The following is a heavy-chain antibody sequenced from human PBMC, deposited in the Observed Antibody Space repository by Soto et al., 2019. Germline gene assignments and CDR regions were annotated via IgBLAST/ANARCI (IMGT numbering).Heavy chain of an antibody. D-gene: IGHD4-17*01. CDR2: INAYNGNT. CDR3: ARDLSTVTTFGY. CDR1: GCTFTGYY. J-gene: IGHJ4*02. Sequence: ASVKVSCKASGCTFTGYYMHWVRQAPGQGLEWMGWINAYNGNTNYAQKLQGRVTMTTDTSTSTAYMELRSLRSDDTAVYYCARDLSTVTTFGYWGQGTLVTVSS. V-gene: IGHV1-18*04.